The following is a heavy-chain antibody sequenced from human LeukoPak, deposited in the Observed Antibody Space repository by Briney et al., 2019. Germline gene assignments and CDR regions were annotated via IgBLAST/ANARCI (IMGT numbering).Heavy chain of an antibody. CDR3: AAGPPRYCSTTTCQADY. CDR1: GFTFSTYW. D-gene: IGHD2-2*01. CDR2: IKQDGSEK. J-gene: IGHJ4*02. V-gene: IGHV3-7*03. Sequence: PGGSLRLSCGASGFTFSTYWMSWVRQAPGKGLEWVANIKQDGSEKYYVDSVRGRFTISRDNAKSSLYLQMNSLRAEDTAVYYCAAGPPRYCSTTTCQADYWGQGTLVTVSS.